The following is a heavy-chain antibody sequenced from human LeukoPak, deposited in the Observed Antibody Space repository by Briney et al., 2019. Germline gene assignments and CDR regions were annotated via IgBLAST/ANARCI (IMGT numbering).Heavy chain of an antibody. CDR1: GFTFSTYW. V-gene: IGHV3-7*01. D-gene: IGHD6-19*01. CDR3: SSAYSSGWYQYYFDY. J-gene: IGHJ4*02. Sequence: PGGSLRLSCAASGFTFSTYWMSWVHQAPGKGLEWVANIKQDGNEMYYVDSVKGRFTIARDNAKNSLYLQMNSLRAEDTAVYYCSSAYSSGWYQYYFDYWGQGTLVTVSS. CDR2: IKQDGNEM.